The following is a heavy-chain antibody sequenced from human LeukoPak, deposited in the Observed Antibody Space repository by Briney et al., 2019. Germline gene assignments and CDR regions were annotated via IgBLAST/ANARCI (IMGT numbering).Heavy chain of an antibody. CDR1: GGSISSSSHY. CDR3: ALAGGSSGY. V-gene: IGHV4-39*01. D-gene: IGHD2-15*01. Sequence: SETLSLTCTVSGGSISSSSHYWGWIRQPPGKGLEWIGSIYYSGSTYYNPSLKSRVTISVDTSKNQFSLKLSSVTAADTAVYYCALAGGSSGYWGQGTLVTVSS. CDR2: IYYSGST. J-gene: IGHJ4*02.